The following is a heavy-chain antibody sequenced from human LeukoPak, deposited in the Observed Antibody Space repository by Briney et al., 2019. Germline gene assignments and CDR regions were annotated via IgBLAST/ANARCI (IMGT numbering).Heavy chain of an antibody. CDR3: ARGLSRFGVVTYFDY. CDR1: GGSFSGYY. CDR2: INHSGST. D-gene: IGHD3-3*01. J-gene: IGHJ4*02. V-gene: IGHV4-34*01. Sequence: SETLSLTCAVYGGSFSGYYWSWIRQPPGKGLEWIGEINHSGSTNYNPSLKSRVTISVDTSKNQFSLKLSSVTAADTAVYYCARGLSRFGVVTYFDYWGQGTLVTVTS.